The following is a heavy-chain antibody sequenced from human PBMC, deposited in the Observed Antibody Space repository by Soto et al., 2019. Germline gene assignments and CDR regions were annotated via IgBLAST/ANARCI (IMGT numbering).Heavy chain of an antibody. CDR1: GGSISRGDYY. J-gene: IGHJ4*02. CDR3: VRGGRYDSFAF. D-gene: IGHD3-3*01. V-gene: IGHV4-30-4*01. CDR2: ISYSGST. Sequence: SETLSLTCTVSGGSISRGDYYWSWIRQPPGKGLEWIGNISYSGSTYYNPSLRSRLTLSIDRTRNQFFLSLSSMTAADKAVYYCVRGGRYDSFAFWGQRIQVTVS.